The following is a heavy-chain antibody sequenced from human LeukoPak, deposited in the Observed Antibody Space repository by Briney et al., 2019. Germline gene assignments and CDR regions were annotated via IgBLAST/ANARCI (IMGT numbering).Heavy chain of an antibody. CDR1: GYTLTELS. V-gene: IGHV1-24*01. Sequence: ASVKVSCEVSGYTLTELSMHWVRQAPGKGLEWMGGFDPEDGETIYAQKFQGRVTMTEDTSTDTAYMELSSLRSEDTAVYYCATSYYYDSSGYYPFDYWGQGTLVTVSS. CDR2: FDPEDGET. CDR3: ATSYYYDSSGYYPFDY. D-gene: IGHD3-22*01. J-gene: IGHJ4*02.